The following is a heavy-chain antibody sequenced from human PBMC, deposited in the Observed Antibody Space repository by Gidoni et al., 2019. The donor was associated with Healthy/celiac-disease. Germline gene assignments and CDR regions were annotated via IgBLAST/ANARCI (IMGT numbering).Heavy chain of an antibody. Sequence: VQLQDSGPGLVKPSETLSLTCTVSGGSISSRYWSWIRQPPGKGLEWIGYSYYSGSTNYNSSLKSRVTVSVDTSKNKFSLKLISVTAADTAVYYCARGSGGFDDAFDIWGQGTMVTVSS. CDR3: ARGSGGFDDAFDI. CDR1: GGSISSRY. V-gene: IGHV4-59*11. CDR2: SYYSGST. D-gene: IGHD3-10*01. J-gene: IGHJ3*02.